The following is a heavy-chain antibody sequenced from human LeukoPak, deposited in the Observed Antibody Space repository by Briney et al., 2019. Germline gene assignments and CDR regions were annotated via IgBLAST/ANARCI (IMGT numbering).Heavy chain of an antibody. CDR2: VSGSGSTV. CDR1: GFTFSDHI. V-gene: IGHV3-48*01. Sequence: GGSLGLSCAASGFTFSDHIMNWVRQLPGKRLEWVAYVSGSGSTVYYADSVKGRFTISRDNGKSSLYLQMNSLRVEDTALYYCVRQFASWGQGALVTVSS. CDR3: VRQFAS. J-gene: IGHJ4*02.